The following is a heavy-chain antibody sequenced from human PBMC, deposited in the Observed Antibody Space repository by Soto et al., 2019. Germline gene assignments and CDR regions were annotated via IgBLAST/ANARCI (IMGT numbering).Heavy chain of an antibody. Sequence: EVQLVESGGGLVKPGGSLRLSCAASGFTFSQYSMNWVRQAPGKGLEWVSYISTTSEYVFYADSAKGRFTISRDNAKKSLDLRMDSLRAEDTALYYCARTASAGRPEYYGMDVWGQGTTVTVSS. CDR3: ARTASAGRPEYYGMDV. CDR2: ISTTSEYV. V-gene: IGHV3-21*01. CDR1: GFTFSQYS. D-gene: IGHD6-6*01. J-gene: IGHJ6*02.